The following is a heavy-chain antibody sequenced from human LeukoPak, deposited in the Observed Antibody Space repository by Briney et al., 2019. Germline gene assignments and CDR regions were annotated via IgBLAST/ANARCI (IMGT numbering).Heavy chain of an antibody. CDR1: GYTFTGYY. CDR3: ARDRGVAATIDFDY. Sequence: VASVKVSCKASGYTFTGYYMHWVRQAPGQGLEWMGWINPNSGGTNYAQKFQGRVTMTRDTSISTAYMELSRLRSDDTAVYYCARDRGVAATIDFDYWGQGTLVTVSS. J-gene: IGHJ4*02. CDR2: INPNSGGT. D-gene: IGHD2-15*01. V-gene: IGHV1-2*02.